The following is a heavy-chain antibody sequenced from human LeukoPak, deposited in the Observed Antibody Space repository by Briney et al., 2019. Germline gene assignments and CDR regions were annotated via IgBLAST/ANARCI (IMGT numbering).Heavy chain of an antibody. Sequence: GGSLRLSCAASGFTFSSYDMHWVRQAPGKGLEWVAIISYDGNDKYYGDSVKGRFTISRDNSKNTLYLQMNSLRVEDTAVYYCAKRNGFWGQGTLVTVSS. V-gene: IGHV3-30*18. CDR1: GFTFSSYD. CDR2: ISYDGNDK. CDR3: AKRNGF. J-gene: IGHJ4*02. D-gene: IGHD1-1*01.